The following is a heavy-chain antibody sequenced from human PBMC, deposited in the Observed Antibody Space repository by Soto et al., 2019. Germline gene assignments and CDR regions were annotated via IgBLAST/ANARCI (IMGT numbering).Heavy chain of an antibody. CDR1: GGSISSSSYY. CDR3: ARPRPYGDYGGHDAFDI. D-gene: IGHD4-17*01. CDR2: IYYSGST. J-gene: IGHJ3*02. V-gene: IGHV4-39*01. Sequence: SETLSLTCTVSGGSISSSSYYWGWIRQPPGKGLEWIGSIYYSGSTYYNPSLKSRVTISVDTSKNQFSLKLSSVTAADTAVYYCARPRPYGDYGGHDAFDIWGQGTMVTVSS.